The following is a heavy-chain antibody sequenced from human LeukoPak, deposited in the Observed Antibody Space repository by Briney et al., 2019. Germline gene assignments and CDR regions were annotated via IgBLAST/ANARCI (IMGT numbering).Heavy chain of an antibody. CDR1: GGSISSSSYY. V-gene: IGHV4-39*01. D-gene: IGHD3-10*01. J-gene: IGHJ5*02. CDR2: IYYSGST. Sequence: SETLSLTCTVSGGSISSSSYYWGWIRQPPGKGLEWIGSIYYSGSTYYSPSLKSRVTISVDTSKNQFSLKLSSVTAADTAVYYCARTMVRGKAFDGWGQGTLVTVSS. CDR3: ARTMVRGKAFDG.